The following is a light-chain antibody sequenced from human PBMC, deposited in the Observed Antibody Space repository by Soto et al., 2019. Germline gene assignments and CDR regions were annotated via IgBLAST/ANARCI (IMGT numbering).Light chain of an antibody. J-gene: IGLJ2*01. CDR2: EVS. V-gene: IGLV2-8*01. CDR1: SGDVGGYTY. Sequence: QSALTQPPSASESPGQSVTIPCTGVSGDVGGYTYVSWYQHSPGKAPKLLIYEVSKRPQGVPDRFTGSKSGNTASLTVSELQADDEADYYCCSSGGRNGFVVFGGGTKLTV. CDR3: CSSGGRNGFVV.